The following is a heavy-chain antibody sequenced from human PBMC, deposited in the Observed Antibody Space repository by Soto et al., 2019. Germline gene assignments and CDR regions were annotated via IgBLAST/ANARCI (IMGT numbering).Heavy chain of an antibody. CDR3: ARERTVAGNDS. V-gene: IGHV1-8*01. D-gene: IGHD6-19*01. J-gene: IGHJ4*02. CDR1: GYTFTSYD. Sequence: QVQLVQSGAEVKKPGASVKVSCKASGYTFTSYDINWVRQATGQGLEWMGWMNPNSGNTGYPQKFPGRVTITRNTSISTAYMELSGLSSEATAVYYWARERTVAGNDSWGQGTLVTVSS. CDR2: MNPNSGNT.